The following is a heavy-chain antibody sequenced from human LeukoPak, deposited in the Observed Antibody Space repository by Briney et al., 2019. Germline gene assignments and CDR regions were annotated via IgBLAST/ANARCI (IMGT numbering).Heavy chain of an antibody. D-gene: IGHD3-10*01. CDR3: ARLVPRYGSGSQSDY. J-gene: IGHJ4*02. V-gene: IGHV4-34*01. CDR2: INHSGST. CDR1: GGSFSGYY. Sequence: SETLSLTCAVYGGSFSGYYWSWIRQPPGKGLEWIGEINHSGSTNYNPSLKSRVTISVDTSKNQFSLKLSSVTAADTAVYYCARLVPRYGSGSQSDYWGQGTLVTVSS.